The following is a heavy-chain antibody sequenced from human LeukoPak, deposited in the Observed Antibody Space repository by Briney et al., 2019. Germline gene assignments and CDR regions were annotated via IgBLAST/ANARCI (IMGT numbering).Heavy chain of an antibody. J-gene: IGHJ4*02. V-gene: IGHV3-21*01. CDR3: ARDHEYSYGYSDY. Sequence: GGSLRLSCAASGFTFSSYSMNWVRQAPGKGLEWVSSISSSSSYIYYADSVKGRFTISRDNAKNSLYLQMNSLRAKDTAVYYCARDHEYSYGYSDYWGQGTLVTVSS. D-gene: IGHD5-18*01. CDR1: GFTFSSYS. CDR2: ISSSSSYI.